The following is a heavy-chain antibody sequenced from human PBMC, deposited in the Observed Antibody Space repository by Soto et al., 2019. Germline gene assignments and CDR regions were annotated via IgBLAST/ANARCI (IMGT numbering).Heavy chain of an antibody. Sequence: QVQLVQSGAEEKKPGASVKVSCKASGYTFTSYAMHWVRQAPGQRLEWMGWINAGNGNTKYSQKFQDRVTITRDTSASMANMELSSLRADDTAVYYCASAYCGGDCSNYYYGMDVWGQGTTVTVSS. CDR1: GYTFTSYA. J-gene: IGHJ6*02. D-gene: IGHD2-21*02. CDR3: ASAYCGGDCSNYYYGMDV. CDR2: INAGNGNT. V-gene: IGHV1-3*05.